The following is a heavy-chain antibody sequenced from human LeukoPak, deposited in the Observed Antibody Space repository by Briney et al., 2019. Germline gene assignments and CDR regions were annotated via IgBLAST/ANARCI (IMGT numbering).Heavy chain of an antibody. CDR2: IYYSGST. Sequence: SETLSLTCTVSGGSINNNYWSWIRQPPGKGLEWIGYIYYSGSTNYNPSLKSRVTISVDTSKNQFSLKLSSVTAADTAVYYCAKVRYCSGGACYSVHAFDIWGQGTMVTVSS. V-gene: IGHV4-59*01. J-gene: IGHJ3*02. CDR1: GGSINNNY. D-gene: IGHD2-15*01. CDR3: AKVRYCSGGACYSVHAFDI.